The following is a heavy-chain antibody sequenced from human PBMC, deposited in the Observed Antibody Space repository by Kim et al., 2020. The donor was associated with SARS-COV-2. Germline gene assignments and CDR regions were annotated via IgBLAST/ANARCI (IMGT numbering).Heavy chain of an antibody. CDR1: GGSISSSSYY. CDR2: IYYSGST. J-gene: IGHJ4*02. CDR3: ARILSYYDSSGYQYYFDY. D-gene: IGHD3-22*01. V-gene: IGHV4-39*01. Sequence: SETLSLTCTVSGGSISSSSYYWGWIRQPPGKGLEWIGSIYYSGSTYYNPSLKSRVTISVDTSKNQFSLKLSSVPAADTAVYYCARILSYYDSSGYQYYFDYWCQGTLVTVSS.